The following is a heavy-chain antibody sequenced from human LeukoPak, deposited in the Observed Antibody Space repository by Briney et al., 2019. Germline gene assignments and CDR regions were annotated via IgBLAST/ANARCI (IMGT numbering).Heavy chain of an antibody. Sequence: GASVKVSCKASGYTFTSYGISWVRQAPGQGLEWMGWISAYNGNTNYAQKLQGGVTMTTDTSTSTAYMELRSLRSDDTAVYYCARDGYCRGGSCYFLAPFDYWGQGTLVTVSS. J-gene: IGHJ4*02. CDR3: ARDGYCRGGSCYFLAPFDY. CDR2: ISAYNGNT. V-gene: IGHV1-18*01. D-gene: IGHD2-15*01. CDR1: GYTFTSYG.